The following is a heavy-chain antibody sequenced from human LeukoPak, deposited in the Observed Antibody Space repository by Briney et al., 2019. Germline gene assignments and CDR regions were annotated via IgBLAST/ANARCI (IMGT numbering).Heavy chain of an antibody. CDR3: ARGVYDSSGYDPSLPYYFDH. V-gene: IGHV1-2*02. CDR1: GYTFTGYY. Sequence: ASVKVSCKASGYTFTGYYMHLERQAPGQGLEWMGWINPNSGGTNYAQKFQGRVTMTRDTSISTAYMELSRLGSDDTAVYYCARGVYDSSGYDPSLPYYFDHWGQGTLVTVSS. J-gene: IGHJ4*02. CDR2: INPNSGGT. D-gene: IGHD3-22*01.